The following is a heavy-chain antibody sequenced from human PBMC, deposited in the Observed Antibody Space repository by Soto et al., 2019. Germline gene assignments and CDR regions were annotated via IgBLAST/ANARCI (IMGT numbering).Heavy chain of an antibody. CDR3: ARVFMVRGVITTPHHYYYYYGMDV. CDR1: GYTFTSYG. D-gene: IGHD3-10*01. V-gene: IGHV1-18*01. CDR2: ISAYNGNT. J-gene: IGHJ6*02. Sequence: ASVKVSCKASGYTFTSYGISWARQAPGQGLEWMGWISAYNGNTNYAQKLQGRVTMTTDTSTSTAYMELRSLRSDDTAVYYCARVFMVRGVITTPHHYYYYYGMDVWGQGTTITVSS.